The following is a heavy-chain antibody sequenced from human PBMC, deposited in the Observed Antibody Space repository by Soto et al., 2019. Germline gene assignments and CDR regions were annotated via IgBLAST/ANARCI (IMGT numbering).Heavy chain of an antibody. CDR3: AGVGGSGSYQLDY. D-gene: IGHD3-10*01. CDR1: GFTVSSNS. J-gene: IGHJ4*02. Sequence: EVQLVETGGGLIQPGGSLRLSCAASGFTVSSNSMSWVRQAPGKGLEWVSLIYSGGSTYYADSVKGRFTISRDSSKNTLYLKMNSLRAEDTAVYYFAGVGGSGSYQLDYWGQGTLVTVSS. CDR2: IYSGGST. V-gene: IGHV3-53*02.